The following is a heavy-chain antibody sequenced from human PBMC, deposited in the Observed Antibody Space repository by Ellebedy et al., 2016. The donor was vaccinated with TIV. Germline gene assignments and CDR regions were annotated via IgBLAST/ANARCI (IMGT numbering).Heavy chain of an antibody. CDR2: IHHSGST. J-gene: IGHJ3*02. Sequence: SETLSLXXTVSGGSINSHYWSWIRQSPGKGLEWIGFIHHSGSTKYKASLQSRVAISLDKAKNQFSLKLTSVTAADTVVYYCARPIDGYDYADAFDIWGQGTMVTVSS. CDR3: ARPIDGYDYADAFDI. V-gene: IGHV4-59*11. D-gene: IGHD5-12*01. CDR1: GGSINSHY.